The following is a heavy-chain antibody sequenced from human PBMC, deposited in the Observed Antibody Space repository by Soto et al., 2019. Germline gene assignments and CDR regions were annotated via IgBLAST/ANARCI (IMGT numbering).Heavy chain of an antibody. V-gene: IGHV4-31*03. J-gene: IGHJ6*03. CDR2: IYYSGST. D-gene: IGHD2-2*01. CDR3: ARALHCSSTSCYLNYYYMDV. Sequence: SETLSLTCTVSGGCINSGGDYWSWIRQHPGKGLEWIGYIYYSGSTYYNPSLKSRVTISVDTSKNQFSLKLSSVTAADTAVYYCARALHCSSTSCYLNYYYMDVWGKGTTVTVSS. CDR1: GGCINSGGDY.